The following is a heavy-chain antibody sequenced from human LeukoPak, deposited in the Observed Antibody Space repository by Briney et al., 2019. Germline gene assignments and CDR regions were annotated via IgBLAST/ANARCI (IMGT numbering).Heavy chain of an antibody. CDR3: AKDRGTSSSAYGMDV. Sequence: PGGSLRLSCAASGFTFSIYAMSWVRQAPGKGLEWVSAISSSGVRTYYADAVEGRFTISRDNSKNTLYLQMNSLRAEDTAVYYCAKDRGTSSSAYGMDVWGQGTTVTVSS. CDR1: GFTFSIYA. V-gene: IGHV3-23*01. J-gene: IGHJ6*02. D-gene: IGHD6-6*01. CDR2: ISSSGVRT.